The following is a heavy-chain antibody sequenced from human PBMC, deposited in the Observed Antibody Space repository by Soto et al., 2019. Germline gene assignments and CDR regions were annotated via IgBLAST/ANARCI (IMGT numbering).Heavy chain of an antibody. Sequence: GGSLRLSCAASGFTVSSNYMSWVRQAPGKGLEWVSVIYSGGSTYYADSVKGRFTISRDNSKNTLYLQMNSLRAEDTAVYYCARERITMVRGVIKMDYFDYWGQGTLVTVSS. J-gene: IGHJ4*02. CDR2: IYSGGST. D-gene: IGHD3-10*01. V-gene: IGHV3-66*01. CDR1: GFTVSSNY. CDR3: ARERITMVRGVIKMDYFDY.